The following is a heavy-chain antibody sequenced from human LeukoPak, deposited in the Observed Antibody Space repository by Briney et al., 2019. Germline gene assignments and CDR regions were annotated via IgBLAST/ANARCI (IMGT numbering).Heavy chain of an antibody. CDR1: GFIFSRYS. V-gene: IGHV3-21*06. CDR3: VGEEIVEPAATEGFDA. CDR2: IGGTSRSI. J-gene: IGHJ5*02. D-gene: IGHD2-2*01. Sequence: GGSLRLSCTTSGFIFSRYSMNWVRQVPGKGLEWVSSIGGTSRSIYHADSVKGRFTISRDNAKNSLFLQMNSLRGEDTAVYYCVGEEIVEPAATEGFDAWGQGTLVTVSS.